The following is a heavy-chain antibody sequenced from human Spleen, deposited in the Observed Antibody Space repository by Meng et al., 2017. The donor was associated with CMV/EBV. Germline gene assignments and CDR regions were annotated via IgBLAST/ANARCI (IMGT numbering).Heavy chain of an antibody. V-gene: IGHV3-21*01. J-gene: IGHJ4*02. D-gene: IGHD3-22*01. Sequence: GGSLRLSCAGSGFLFSDYSMTWVRQAPGKGLEWVSSISSSRTYIFYADSVKGRFTISRDNAKNSLYLQMNSLRAEDTAVYYCAREASSAYDYWGQGTLVTVSS. CDR1: GFLFSDYS. CDR3: AREASSAYDY. CDR2: ISSSRTYI.